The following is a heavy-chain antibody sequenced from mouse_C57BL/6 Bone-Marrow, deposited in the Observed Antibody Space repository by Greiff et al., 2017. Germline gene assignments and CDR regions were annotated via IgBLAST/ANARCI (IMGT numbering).Heavy chain of an antibody. V-gene: IGHV3-6*01. D-gene: IGHD1-1*01. CDR3: ARGGYGSSWSWFAY. J-gene: IGHJ3*01. CDR2: ISYDGSN. CDR1: GYSITSGYY. Sequence: EVKLMESGPGLVKPSQSLSLTCSVTGYSITSGYYWNWIRQFPGNKLEWMGYISYDGSNNYNPSLKNRISITRDTSKNQFFLKLNSVTTEDTATYYCARGGYGSSWSWFAYWGQGTLVTVSA.